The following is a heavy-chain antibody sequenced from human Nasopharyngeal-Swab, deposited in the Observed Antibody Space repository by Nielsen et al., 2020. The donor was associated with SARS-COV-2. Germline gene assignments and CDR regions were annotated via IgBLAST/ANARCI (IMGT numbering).Heavy chain of an antibody. Sequence: GESLKLSCAASGFTFRSYAMHWVRQAPGRGLEWVAVISYDGSNKYYADSVKGRFTISRDNSKNTLYLQMNSLRGEDTAVYYCARGRGGSYFSYFEYWGQGTLVTVSS. D-gene: IGHD1-26*01. V-gene: IGHV3-30-3*01. CDR3: ARGRGGSYFSYFEY. CDR1: GFTFRSYA. CDR2: ISYDGSNK. J-gene: IGHJ4*02.